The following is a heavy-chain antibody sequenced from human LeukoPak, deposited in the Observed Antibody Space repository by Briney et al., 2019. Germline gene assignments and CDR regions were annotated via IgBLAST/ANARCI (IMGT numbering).Heavy chain of an antibody. CDR1: GGSISNYY. J-gene: IGHJ4*02. V-gene: IGHV4-59*01. Sequence: SETLSLTCTVSGGSISNYYWSWIRQPPGKGLEWIGYIYYSGSTNYNPSLKSRVTISVDTSKNQFSLKLTSVTAADTAVYYCARGKVAAGHFDYWGQGTLVTVSS. D-gene: IGHD6-13*01. CDR3: ARGKVAAGHFDY. CDR2: IYYSGST.